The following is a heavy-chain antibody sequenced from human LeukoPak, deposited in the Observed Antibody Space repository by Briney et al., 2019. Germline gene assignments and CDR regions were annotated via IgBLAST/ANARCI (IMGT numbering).Heavy chain of an antibody. Sequence: ASVKVSCKASGYTFTNYAMHWVRQAPGQRPEWMGWINAGKGNTKYSQKFQGRVTITGDTSASTAYMEVSSLRSEDTAVYHCARTQGVYYGGNSGAFDIWGQGTVVTVSS. CDR2: INAGKGNT. D-gene: IGHD4-23*01. V-gene: IGHV1-3*01. J-gene: IGHJ3*02. CDR3: ARTQGVYYGGNSGAFDI. CDR1: GYTFTNYA.